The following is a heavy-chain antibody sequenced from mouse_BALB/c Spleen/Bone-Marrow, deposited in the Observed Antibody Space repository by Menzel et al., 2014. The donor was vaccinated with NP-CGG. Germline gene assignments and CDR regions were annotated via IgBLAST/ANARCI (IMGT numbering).Heavy chain of an antibody. J-gene: IGHJ3*01. V-gene: IGHV4-1*02. CDR2: INPDSSTI. CDR3: SRLYYYGNFAY. CDR1: GFDFXRYW. D-gene: IGHD1-1*01. Sequence: EVKVEESGGGLVQPGGSLKLSCAASGFDFXRYWMSWVRQAPGKGLEWIGEINPDSSTINYTPSLKDKFIISRDNAKNTLYLQMSKVRSEDTALYYCSRLYYYGNFAYWGQGTLVTVSA.